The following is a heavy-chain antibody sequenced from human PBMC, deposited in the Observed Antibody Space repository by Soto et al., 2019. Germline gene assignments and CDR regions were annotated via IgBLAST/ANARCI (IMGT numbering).Heavy chain of an antibody. V-gene: IGHV3-30-3*01. J-gene: IGHJ5*02. D-gene: IGHD3-10*01. CDR2: ISHDGSHE. CDR3: ARNTDHRLVRGWLDP. Sequence: GGSLRLSCAASGLTFITSAMHWVRQAPGKGLEWVAMISHDGSHEYYGDSVKGRFSVSRDNSHNILHLQMNSLRIEDTAVYFCARNTDHRLVRGWLDPWGQGTLVTVSS. CDR1: GLTFITSA.